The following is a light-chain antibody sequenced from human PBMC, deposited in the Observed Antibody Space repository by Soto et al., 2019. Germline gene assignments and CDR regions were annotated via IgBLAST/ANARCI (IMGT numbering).Light chain of an antibody. CDR2: GAS. J-gene: IGKJ2*01. CDR3: QQYHNWPPQYT. CDR1: QTVSSN. V-gene: IGKV3-15*01. Sequence: EIVLTQSPATLSLSPGERATLSCRASQTVSSNLAWYQQQPGQAPRLLIHGASTRATGVPARFSGGGSGTEFTLTISSLQSEDFAVYYCQQYHNWPPQYTFGQGTKLQIK.